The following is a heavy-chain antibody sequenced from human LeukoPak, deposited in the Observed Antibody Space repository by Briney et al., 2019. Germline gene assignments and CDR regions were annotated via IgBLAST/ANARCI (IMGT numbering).Heavy chain of an antibody. J-gene: IGHJ4*02. D-gene: IGHD1-20*01. CDR1: GFTFSSSE. CDR2: IYYTGST. V-gene: IGHV4-39*01. CDR3: ARLLLTGNAGRGYCDY. Sequence: GSLRLSCAASGFTFSSSEMNWVRQPPGKGLEWIGTIYYTGSTYYNPSLESRVTISVDTSKNLFSLKLSSVTAADTALYYCARLLLTGNAGRGYCDYWGQGTLVTVSS.